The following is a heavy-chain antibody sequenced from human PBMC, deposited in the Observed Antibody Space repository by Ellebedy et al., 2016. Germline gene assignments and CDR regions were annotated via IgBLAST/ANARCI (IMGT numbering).Heavy chain of an antibody. D-gene: IGHD6-13*01. J-gene: IGHJ6*02. Sequence: SETLSLTCAVYGGSFSGYYWSWIRQPPGKGLEWIGEINHSGSTNHNPSLKSRVTISVDKSKNQFSLKLSSVTAADTAVYYCARVRSISSSWFGPYYYYYGMDVWGQGTTVTVSS. V-gene: IGHV4-34*01. CDR2: INHSGST. CDR1: GGSFSGYY. CDR3: ARVRSISSSWFGPYYYYYGMDV.